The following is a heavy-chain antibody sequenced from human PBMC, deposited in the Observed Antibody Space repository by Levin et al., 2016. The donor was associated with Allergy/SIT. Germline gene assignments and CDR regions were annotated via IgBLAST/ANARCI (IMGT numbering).Heavy chain of an antibody. CDR3: AKGTSSGWRPVDY. D-gene: IGHD6-19*01. J-gene: IGHJ4*02. CDR2: ISGSGGTT. CDR1: GFTFSSSA. Sequence: GESLKISCAASGFTFSSSAMSWVRQAPGEGLEWVSAISGSGGTTSYADSVKGRFTISRDNSKNTLYLQMNSLRAEDTAVYYCAKGTSSGWRPVDYWGQGTLVTVSS. V-gene: IGHV3-23*01.